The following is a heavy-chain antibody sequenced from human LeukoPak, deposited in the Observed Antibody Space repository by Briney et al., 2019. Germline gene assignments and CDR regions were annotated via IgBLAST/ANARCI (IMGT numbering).Heavy chain of an antibody. Sequence: SQTLSLTCTVSGGSISSGSYYWSWIRQPAGKGLEWIGRIYTSGSTNYNPSLKSRVTISVDTSKNQFSLKLSSVTAADTAVYYCAGFLEWLLDHWGQGTLVTVSS. D-gene: IGHD3-3*01. J-gene: IGHJ4*02. CDR1: GGSISSGSYY. CDR2: IYTSGST. V-gene: IGHV4-61*02. CDR3: AGFLEWLLDH.